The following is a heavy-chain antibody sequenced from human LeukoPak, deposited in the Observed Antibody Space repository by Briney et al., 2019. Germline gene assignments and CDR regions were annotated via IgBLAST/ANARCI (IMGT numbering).Heavy chain of an antibody. CDR1: GGSISRGGYY. V-gene: IGHV4-31*03. D-gene: IGHD3-10*01. J-gene: IGHJ4*02. Sequence: SQTLSLTCTVSGGSISRGGYYWSWIRQHPGKGLEWIGYIYYSGSTYYNPSLKSRLTISVDTSKNQFSLKLSSVTAADTAVYYCAREVGPNYYGSGSAVGYWGQGTLVTVSS. CDR2: IYYSGST. CDR3: AREVGPNYYGSGSAVGY.